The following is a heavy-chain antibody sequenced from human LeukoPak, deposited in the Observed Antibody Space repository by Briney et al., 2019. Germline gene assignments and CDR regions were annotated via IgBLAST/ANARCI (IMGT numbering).Heavy chain of an antibody. Sequence: GGSLRLSCAASGFTFNNYAMSWVRHAPGKGLEWVSVISGSGGSTYYADSVKGRFTISRAISKNTLFLQMNSLRAEDTAGYYCAKEDYYDFWSGYRPHFESWGQGALVTLSS. CDR3: AKEDYYDFWSGYRPHFES. V-gene: IGHV3-23*01. D-gene: IGHD3-3*01. J-gene: IGHJ4*02. CDR1: GFTFNNYA. CDR2: ISGSGGST.